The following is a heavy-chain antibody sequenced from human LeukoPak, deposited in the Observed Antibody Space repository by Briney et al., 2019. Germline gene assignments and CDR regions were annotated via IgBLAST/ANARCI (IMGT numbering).Heavy chain of an antibody. CDR3: ARDSGWDTRDAFDI. Sequence: ASVKVSCKASGYTFTGYYMHWVRQAPGQGLEWMGWINPNSGGTNYAQKFQGRVTMTRDTSISAAYMELSRLRSDDTAVYYCARDSGWDTRDAFDIWGQGTMVTVSS. J-gene: IGHJ3*02. CDR2: INPNSGGT. D-gene: IGHD1-26*01. V-gene: IGHV1-2*02. CDR1: GYTFTGYY.